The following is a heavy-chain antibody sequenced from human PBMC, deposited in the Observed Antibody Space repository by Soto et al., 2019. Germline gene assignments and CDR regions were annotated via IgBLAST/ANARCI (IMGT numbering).Heavy chain of an antibody. CDR3: TRGRGALDA. Sequence: SEPLSLTCAVYGASLSDKYCNWLRQPPGKGLEWIGEINHSGNTNYNPSLRSRVTISIDTSKNQLSLNLRSVSAADTAVYYCTRGRGALDAWGQGT. V-gene: IGHV4-34*01. J-gene: IGHJ5*02. CDR1: GASLSDKY. CDR2: INHSGNT.